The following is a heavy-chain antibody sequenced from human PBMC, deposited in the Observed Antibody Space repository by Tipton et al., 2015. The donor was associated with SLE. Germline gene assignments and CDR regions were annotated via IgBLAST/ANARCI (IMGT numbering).Heavy chain of an antibody. J-gene: IGHJ6*02. CDR1: GFTFSSYA. CDR2: ISYDGSNK. D-gene: IGHD3-16*02. V-gene: IGHV3-30-3*01. CDR3: ARDSPARELSLPAYYYYGMDV. Sequence: SLRLSCAASGFTFSSYAMHWVRQAPGKGLEWVAVISYDGSNKYYADSVKGRFTISRDNSKNTLYLQMNSLRAEDTAVYYCARDSPARELSLPAYYYYGMDVWGQGTTVTVSS.